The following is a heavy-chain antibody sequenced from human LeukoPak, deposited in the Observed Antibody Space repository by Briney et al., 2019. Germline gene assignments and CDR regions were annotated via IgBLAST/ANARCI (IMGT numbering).Heavy chain of an antibody. J-gene: IGHJ4*02. V-gene: IGHV6-1*01. Sequence: SETLSLTCAISGDSVSSNSGVWTWIRQSPSRGFEWLGRTFYRSKWYNHYAVSVKSRITINPDTSKNQFSLQLNSVTPEDTAVYYCAREAAAGWVDYWGQGTLVTVSS. CDR2: TFYRSKWYN. CDR1: GDSVSSNSGV. D-gene: IGHD6-13*01. CDR3: AREAAAGWVDY.